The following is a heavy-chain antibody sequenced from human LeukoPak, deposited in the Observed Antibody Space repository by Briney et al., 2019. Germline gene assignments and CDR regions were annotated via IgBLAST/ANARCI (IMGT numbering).Heavy chain of an antibody. V-gene: IGHV4-34*01. J-gene: IGHJ4*02. D-gene: IGHD3-22*01. CDR2: INHSGST. CDR1: GGSFSGYY. Sequence: MSSETLSLTCAVYGGSFSGYYWSWIRQPPGKGLGWIGEINHSGSTNYNPSLKSRVTISVDTSKNQSSLKLSSVNVADTAVYYCARIAVVLPHFDYWGQGTLVTVSS. CDR3: ARIAVVLPHFDY.